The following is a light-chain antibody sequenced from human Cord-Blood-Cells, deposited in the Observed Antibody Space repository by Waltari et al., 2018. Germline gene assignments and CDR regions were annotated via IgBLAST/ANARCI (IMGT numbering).Light chain of an antibody. V-gene: IGLV6-57*01. CDR1: SGRIASNY. Sequence: FMLTQPHSVSESPVKTVTISCTRISGRIASNYFQWYQQRPGSSPTTVIYEDNQRPSGVPDRFSGSIDSSSNSASLTISGLKTEDEADYYCQSYDSSKVFGGGTKLTVL. CDR2: EDN. CDR3: QSYDSSKV. J-gene: IGLJ2*01.